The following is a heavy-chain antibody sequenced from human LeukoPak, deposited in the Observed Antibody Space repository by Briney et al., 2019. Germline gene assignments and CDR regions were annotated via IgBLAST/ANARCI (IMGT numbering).Heavy chain of an antibody. CDR2: IYYSGST. D-gene: IGHD7-27*01. J-gene: IGHJ4*02. V-gene: IGHV4-31*03. CDR3: ARDWGTYFDY. Sequence: SETLSLTCNVSGGSISSGGSRWSWIRQHPGKGLEWIGYIYYSGSTYYNPSLESRLTMSVDTSKNQFSLHLTSVTAADTAVYYCARDWGTYFDYWGQGALVTVSS. CDR1: GGSISSGGSR.